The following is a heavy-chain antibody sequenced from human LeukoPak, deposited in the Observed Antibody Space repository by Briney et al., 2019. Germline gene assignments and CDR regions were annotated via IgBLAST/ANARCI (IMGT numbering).Heavy chain of an antibody. CDR1: GGSISSGSYY. CDR2: IYTSGST. D-gene: IGHD5-24*01. CDR3: ARFGDGYNLGHDAFDI. J-gene: IGHJ3*02. V-gene: IGHV4-61*02. Sequence: SETLSLTCTVSGGSISSGSYYWSWIRQPAGKGLEWIGRIYTSGSTNYNPSLKSRVTISVDTSKNQFSLKLSSVTAADTAVYYCARFGDGYNLGHDAFDIRGQGTMVTVSS.